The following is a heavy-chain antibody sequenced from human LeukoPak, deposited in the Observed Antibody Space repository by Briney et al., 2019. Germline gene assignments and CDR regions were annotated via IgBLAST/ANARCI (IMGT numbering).Heavy chain of an antibody. CDR2: IIPIFGTA. CDR1: GGTFSSYA. D-gene: IGHD2-8*01. Sequence: SVKVSCKASGGTFSSYAISWVRQAPGQGLEWMGGIIPIFGTANYAQKFQGRVTITADESTSTAYMELSSLRSDDTALYYCALISYCTSITCFYLDYWGQGTLVTVSS. J-gene: IGHJ4*02. CDR3: ALISYCTSITCFYLDY. V-gene: IGHV1-69*13.